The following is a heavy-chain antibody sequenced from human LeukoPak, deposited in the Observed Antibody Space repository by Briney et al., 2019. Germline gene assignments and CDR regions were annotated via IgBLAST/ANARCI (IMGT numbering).Heavy chain of an antibody. Sequence: GASVKVSCKASGYIFTRYGVTWVRQAPGQGLEWMGWISAYNGNTKYEEKVQDRVTITTDTSTNTVYMELRSLRSDDSAVYYCGRENFASETYYCDYWGQGTQVTVSS. CDR1: GYIFTRYG. CDR2: ISAYNGNT. D-gene: IGHD3-10*01. CDR3: GRENFASETYYCDY. V-gene: IGHV1-18*01. J-gene: IGHJ4*02.